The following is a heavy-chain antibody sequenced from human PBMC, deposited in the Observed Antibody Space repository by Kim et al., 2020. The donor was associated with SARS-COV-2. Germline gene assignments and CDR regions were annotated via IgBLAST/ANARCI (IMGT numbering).Heavy chain of an antibody. CDR2: INHSGST. J-gene: IGHJ4*02. V-gene: IGHV4-34*01. D-gene: IGHD3-10*01. Sequence: SETLSLTCAVYGGSFSGYYWSWIRQPPGKGLEWIGEINHSGSTNYNPSLKSRVTISVDTSKNQFSLKLSSVTAADTAVYYCARGLVRGVRLGGYWGQGTLVTVSS. CDR1: GGSFSGYY. CDR3: ARGLVRGVRLGGY.